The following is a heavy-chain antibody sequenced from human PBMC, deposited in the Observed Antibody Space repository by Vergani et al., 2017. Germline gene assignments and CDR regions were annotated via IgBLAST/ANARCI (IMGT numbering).Heavy chain of an antibody. CDR2: MNPNSGNT. Sequence: QVQLVQSGAEVKKPGASVQVSCKASGYTFTSDDINWVRQAPGQGLEWMGWMNPNSGNTGYAQSLQGRLTITRDTSVNTAYIDLTGLRSEDMAVYYCVRARRTCTYDHCPRYYYDVWGQGTLVTVSS. V-gene: IGHV1-8*03. CDR3: VRARRTCTYDHCPRYYYDV. D-gene: IGHD2-8*01. CDR1: GYTFTSDD. J-gene: IGHJ6*02.